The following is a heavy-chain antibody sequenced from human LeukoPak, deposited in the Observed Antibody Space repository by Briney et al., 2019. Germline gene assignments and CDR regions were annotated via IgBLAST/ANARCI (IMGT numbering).Heavy chain of an antibody. J-gene: IGHJ4*02. Sequence: GGSLRLSCAASGFTFSRYGMHWVRQAPGKGLEWVAVIWHDGSYEYYADSVKGRLTISRDSSKNTLYLQMNSLRAEDTAVYYCAKDGVGATSLDSWGQGTLVTVSS. D-gene: IGHD1-26*01. CDR2: IWHDGSYE. CDR3: AKDGVGATSLDS. CDR1: GFTFSRYG. V-gene: IGHV3-33*06.